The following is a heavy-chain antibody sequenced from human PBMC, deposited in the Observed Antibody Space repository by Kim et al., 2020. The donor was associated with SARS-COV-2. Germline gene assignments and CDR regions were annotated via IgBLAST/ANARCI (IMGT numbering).Heavy chain of an antibody. Sequence: GGSLRLSCAASGFTFSSYSMNWVRQAPGKGLEWVSSISSSSSYIYYADSVKGRFTISRDNAKNSLYLQMNSLRAEDTAVYYCARRGGGYDSGAFDIWGQGTMVTVSS. D-gene: IGHD5-12*01. CDR3: ARRGGGYDSGAFDI. J-gene: IGHJ3*02. CDR2: ISSSSSYI. V-gene: IGHV3-21*01. CDR1: GFTFSSYS.